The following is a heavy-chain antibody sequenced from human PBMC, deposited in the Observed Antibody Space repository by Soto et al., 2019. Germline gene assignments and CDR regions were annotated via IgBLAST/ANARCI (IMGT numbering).Heavy chain of an antibody. D-gene: IGHD3-3*02. V-gene: IGHV1-69*12. CDR1: GGTFNTYA. J-gene: IGHJ6*02. Sequence: QVHLVQSGAEVKKPGSSVKVSCKVSGGTFNTYAISWVRQAPGQGLEWMGGIIPVFRAPDYAQKFQGRVTITADESARTAYMELKGLGSEDTAVYYCARDKGRPQLGGNYYYITDVWDQGTSVTVSS. CDR2: IIPVFRAP. CDR3: ARDKGRPQLGGNYYYITDV.